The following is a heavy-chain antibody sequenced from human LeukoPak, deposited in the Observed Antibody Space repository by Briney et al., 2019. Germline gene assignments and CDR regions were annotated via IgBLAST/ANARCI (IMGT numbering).Heavy chain of an antibody. CDR1: GXSISSSNG. D-gene: IGHD6-13*01. J-gene: IGHJ4*02. CDR2: IYHSGSP. CDR3: ARGGGIAAIDY. Sequence: SSETLSLTCAVSGXSISSSNGWSWVRQPPGKGLEWIGEIYHSGSPSYNPSLKSRVTISVDKSKNQFSLKLSSVTAADTAVYYCARGGGIAAIDYWGQGTLVTVSS. V-gene: IGHV4-4*02.